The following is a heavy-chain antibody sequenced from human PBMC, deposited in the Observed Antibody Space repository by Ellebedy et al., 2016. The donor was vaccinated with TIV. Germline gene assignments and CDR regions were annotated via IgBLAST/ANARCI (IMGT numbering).Heavy chain of an antibody. CDR2: IRDKANTYMT. CDR1: GLTLSDVY. D-gene: IGHD3-10*01. V-gene: IGHV3-72*01. J-gene: IGHJ4*02. CDR3: ASAPNWFYLDF. Sequence: PGGSLRLSCTASGLTLSDVYMDWVRQAPGKGLEWIGRIRDKANTYMTEYAASVKGRFTISRDDSKNSLYLQMNSLRTEETAVYYCASAPNWFYLDFWGQGTLVSVSS.